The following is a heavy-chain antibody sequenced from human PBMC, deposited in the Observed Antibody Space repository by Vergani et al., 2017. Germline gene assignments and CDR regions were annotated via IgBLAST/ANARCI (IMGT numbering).Heavy chain of an antibody. CDR1: GGSISSAGYF. D-gene: IGHD2-2*01. CDR2: SYHHGSA. V-gene: IGHV4-31*03. CDR3: SRIPRVYGSSVICFPFDH. Sequence: QVQLQESGPGLVKPSQTLSLTCTVSGGSISSAGYFWSWIRQHPGKGRELIGYSYHHGSAYYNPSLESRVTMSVDTSKNQFSLNLNSVTASDTAVYYCSRIPRVYGSSVICFPFDHWGQGSLVTVSS. J-gene: IGHJ4*02.